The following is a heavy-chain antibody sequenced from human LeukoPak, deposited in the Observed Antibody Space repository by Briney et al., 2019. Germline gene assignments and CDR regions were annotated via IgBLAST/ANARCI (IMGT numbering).Heavy chain of an antibody. J-gene: IGHJ6*03. Sequence: EPSETLSLTCAVYGGSFSGYYWSWIRQPPGKGLEWIGEINHSGSTNYNPSLKSRVTISVDTSKNQFSLKLSSVTAADTAVYYCARGQRPLYVLGPYHYYYYMDVWGKGTTVTVSS. V-gene: IGHV4-34*01. CDR2: INHSGST. D-gene: IGHD3-16*01. CDR3: ARGQRPLYVLGPYHYYYYMDV. CDR1: GGSFSGYY.